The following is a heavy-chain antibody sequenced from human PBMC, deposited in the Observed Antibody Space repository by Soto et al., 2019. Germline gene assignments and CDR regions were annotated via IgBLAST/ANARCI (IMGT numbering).Heavy chain of an antibody. CDR3: VRENPPPFLDS. J-gene: IGHJ4*02. V-gene: IGHV3-33*01. CDR2: LWYDGIRQ. CDR1: GFTLNLYA. Sequence: EESGGGVVQIGRSLTLSCVASGFTLNLYAVHWVRQAPGKGLALVGLLWYDGIRQDYADSVRGRFTISRDSSTNTVYLQMHSLRVEDTGVYFCVRENPPPFLDSWGQGALVTVAS.